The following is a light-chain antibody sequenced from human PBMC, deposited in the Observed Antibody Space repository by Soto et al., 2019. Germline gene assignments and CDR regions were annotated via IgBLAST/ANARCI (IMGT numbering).Light chain of an antibody. V-gene: IGKV3-15*01. CDR2: RAS. CDR1: QNIYYN. Sequence: ILMTQSPATVSVSPGESATLSCRASQNIYYNVAWYKHRPGQAPRRLIYRASTRAPGVPARFSGSGSGTEFTLTISRLQPEDFTVYPCLQYHNLWAFGQGTKVEI. CDR3: LQYHNLWA. J-gene: IGKJ1*01.